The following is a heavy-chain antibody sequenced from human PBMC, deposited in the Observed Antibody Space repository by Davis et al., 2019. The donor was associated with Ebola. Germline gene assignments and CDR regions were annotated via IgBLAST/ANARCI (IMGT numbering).Heavy chain of an antibody. Sequence: GESLKISCAVSGFTFSTYWMTWVRQAPGKGLEWVANIKQDGSEKYYVDSVKGRFPISRDNAENSVDLQMNSLRAEDTAVYYCARDSGIVVPYYMDVWGKGTTVTVSS. V-gene: IGHV3-7*01. J-gene: IGHJ6*03. D-gene: IGHD2-2*01. CDR3: ARDSGIVVPYYMDV. CDR2: IKQDGSEK. CDR1: GFTFSTYW.